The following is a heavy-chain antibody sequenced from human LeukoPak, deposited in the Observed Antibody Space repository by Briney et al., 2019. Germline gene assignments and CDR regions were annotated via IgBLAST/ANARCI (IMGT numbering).Heavy chain of an antibody. CDR3: ARDGAVTTRSYYYMDV. J-gene: IGHJ6*03. D-gene: IGHD4-11*01. CDR2: ISSSSSTI. Sequence: GGSLRLSCAASGLTFSSYSMNWVRQAPGKGLEWVSYISSSSSTIYYADSVKGRFTISRDNAKNSLYLQMNSLRAEDTAVYYCARDGAVTTRSYYYMDVWGKGTTVTVSS. V-gene: IGHV3-48*01. CDR1: GLTFSSYS.